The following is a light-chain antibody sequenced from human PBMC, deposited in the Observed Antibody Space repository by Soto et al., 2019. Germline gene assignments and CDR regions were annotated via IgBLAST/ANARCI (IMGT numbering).Light chain of an antibody. CDR2: DVS. Sequence: QSALTQPASVSGSPGQSITISCTGTSSDVGGYNYVSWYQHHPGKAPKLMIFDVSNRPSGVSNRFSGSKSSNTASLTISGLQPEDEAYYYGNSYTTGNTRPIFFGTGTTVTVL. CDR1: SSDVGGYNY. J-gene: IGLJ1*01. V-gene: IGLV2-14*03. CDR3: NSYTTGNTRPIF.